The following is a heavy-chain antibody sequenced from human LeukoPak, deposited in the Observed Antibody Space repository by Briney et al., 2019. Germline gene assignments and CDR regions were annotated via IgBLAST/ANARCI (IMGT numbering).Heavy chain of an antibody. Sequence: PSETLSLTCAVYGGSFSGCYWSWIRQPPGKGLEWIGEINHSGSTNYNPSLKSRVTISVDTSKNQFSLKLSSVTAADTAVYYCARGRDGYNWGYYFDYWGQGTLVTVSS. D-gene: IGHD5-24*01. CDR1: GGSFSGCY. J-gene: IGHJ4*02. CDR3: ARGRDGYNWGYYFDY. V-gene: IGHV4-34*01. CDR2: INHSGST.